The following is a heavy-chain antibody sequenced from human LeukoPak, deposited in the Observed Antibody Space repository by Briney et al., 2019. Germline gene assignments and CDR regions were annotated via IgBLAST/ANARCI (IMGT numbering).Heavy chain of an antibody. J-gene: IGHJ6*03. CDR2: ISSSGSTI. Sequence: LSLTCAVYGGSFSGYYWSWIRQAPGKGLEWVSYISSSGSTIYYADSVKGRFTISRDNAKNSLYLQMNSLRAEDTAVYYCANSYCSGGSCYPYYYMDVWGKGTTVTISS. D-gene: IGHD2-15*01. V-gene: IGHV3-11*01. CDR1: GGSFSGYY. CDR3: ANSYCSGGSCYPYYYMDV.